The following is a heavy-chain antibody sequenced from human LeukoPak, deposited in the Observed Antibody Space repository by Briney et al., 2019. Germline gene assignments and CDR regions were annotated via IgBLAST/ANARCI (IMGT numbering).Heavy chain of an antibody. J-gene: IGHJ4*02. V-gene: IGHV3-33*01. D-gene: IGHD6-19*01. CDR1: GFTFSSYG. CDR2: IWYAGTNK. CDR3: AREMYSSGWYFDY. Sequence: PGGSLRLSWAASGFTFSSYGMHWVRQDPGKGLGWVAVIWYAGTNKTYADSVKGRFTISRDNSKSTLYLQMNSPRAEDTAVYYCAREMYSSGWYFDYGGQGTLVTVYS.